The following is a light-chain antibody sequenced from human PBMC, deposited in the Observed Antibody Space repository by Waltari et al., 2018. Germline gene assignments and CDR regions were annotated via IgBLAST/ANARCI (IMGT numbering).Light chain of an antibody. J-gene: IGKJ5*01. CDR1: QDISTA. V-gene: IGKV1D-13*01. CDR3: QQFHNYPPT. Sequence: AIQLTQSPSSLSASVGDRVTITCRASQDISTALAWYQQKSGEAPKLLIYDDSALGSGVPSRFSGSGTGTDFTLTISRLQPEDFSTYHCQQFHNYPPTFGQGTRLEIK. CDR2: DDS.